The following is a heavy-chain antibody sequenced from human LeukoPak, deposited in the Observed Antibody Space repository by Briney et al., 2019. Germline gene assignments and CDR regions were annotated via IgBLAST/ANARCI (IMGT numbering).Heavy chain of an antibody. Sequence: ASVKVSCRASGYTLTYYYMHWVRQAPGQGLEWMGCIDPDSGGTKSAQRFQGRVTMTRDTSITTVYMELIRLRSDDTAVYYCAREYYDSSGSKYAFDIWGQGTMVTVSS. CDR1: GYTLTYYY. D-gene: IGHD3-22*01. V-gene: IGHV1-2*02. CDR3: AREYYDSSGSKYAFDI. J-gene: IGHJ3*02. CDR2: IDPDSGGT.